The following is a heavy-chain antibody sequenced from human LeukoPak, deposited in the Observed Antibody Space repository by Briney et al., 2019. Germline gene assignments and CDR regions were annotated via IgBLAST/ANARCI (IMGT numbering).Heavy chain of an antibody. CDR1: GFTFSSYG. J-gene: IGHJ3*02. CDR2: IRYDGSNK. Sequence: PGGSLRLSCAASGFTFSSYGMHWVRQAPGKGLEWVAFIRYDGSNKYYADSVKGRFTISRDNSKNTLYLQMNSLRAEDTAVYYCAKVPFGGSTSRLGDAFDIWGQGTMVTVSS. V-gene: IGHV3-30*02. D-gene: IGHD2-2*01. CDR3: AKVPFGGSTSRLGDAFDI.